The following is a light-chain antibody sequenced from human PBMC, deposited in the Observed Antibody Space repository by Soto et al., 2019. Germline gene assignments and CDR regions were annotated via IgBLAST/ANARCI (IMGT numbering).Light chain of an antibody. Sequence: GFAQSSNTLAFASGGRATLSCRGSQSISSYLAWYQQKPGQAPRLLIYDASNRATGIPARFSGSGSGTDFTLTISSLEPEDFAVYYCQQRSNWPPLNCGGGNTVDIK. CDR2: DAS. V-gene: IGKV3-11*01. CDR3: QQRSNWPPLN. CDR1: QSISSY. J-gene: IGKJ4*01.